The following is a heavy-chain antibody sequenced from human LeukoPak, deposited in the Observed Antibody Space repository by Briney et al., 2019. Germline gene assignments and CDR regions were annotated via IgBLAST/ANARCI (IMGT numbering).Heavy chain of an antibody. CDR1: GFTFSSYG. V-gene: IGHV3-30*02. J-gene: IGHJ6*03. CDR2: IRFDGSNK. Sequence: GGSLRLSCAASGFTFSSYGMHWVRQAAGKGLEWVAFIRFDGSNKYYADSVKGRFTISRDNSKNTLYLQMNSLRGEDTAVYYCTRGSIAYYYMDVWGKGTTVTISS. D-gene: IGHD3-16*01. CDR3: TRGSIAYYYMDV.